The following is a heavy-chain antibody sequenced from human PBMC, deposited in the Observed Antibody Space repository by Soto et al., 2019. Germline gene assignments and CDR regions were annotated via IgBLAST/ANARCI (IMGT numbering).Heavy chain of an antibody. V-gene: IGHV3-30-3*02. J-gene: IGHJ4*01. CDR1: GFTFSSYA. D-gene: IGHD4-17*01. CDR3: VKALKAYTVTTYFEH. CDR2: ISYDGSNK. Sequence: GGSLRLSCAASGFTFSSYAMHWVRQAPGKGLEWVAVISYDGSNKYYADSVKGRFTISRDNSKNTLYLQMNSLRAEDTAVYYCVKALKAYTVTTYFEHWGRGALVTVSS.